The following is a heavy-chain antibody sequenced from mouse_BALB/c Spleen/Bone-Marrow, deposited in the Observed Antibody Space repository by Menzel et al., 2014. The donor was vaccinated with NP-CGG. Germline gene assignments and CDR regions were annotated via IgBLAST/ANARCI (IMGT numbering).Heavy chain of an antibody. CDR3: ARGDGYYVYAMDY. CDR2: INPNNGGT. J-gene: IGHJ4*01. Sequence: EVQLQQSGPELVKPGASVKISCKTSGYTFTEYTMHWVKQSHRKSLEWIGSINPNNGGTNYNQKFKGKATLTVDKSSSTAYMEFRSLTSEDSAVYYCARGDGYYVYAMDYWGQGTSVTVSS. V-gene: IGHV1-18*01. CDR1: GYTFTEYT. D-gene: IGHD2-3*01.